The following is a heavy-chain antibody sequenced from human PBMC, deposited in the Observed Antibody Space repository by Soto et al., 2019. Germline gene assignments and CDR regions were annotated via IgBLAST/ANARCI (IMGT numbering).Heavy chain of an antibody. CDR2: INIDGSIT. CDR1: GITFSTYW. J-gene: IGHJ4*01. D-gene: IGHD4-17*01. CDR3: ARVRNGDWYFDS. Sequence: HPGWSLRLSCAASGITFSTYWMHWVRQVPGKGLVWVSRINIDGSITSYADSVRGRFTISRDNAKDTVYLQMNSLRAEDTAVYYCARVRNGDWYFDSWGHGTLVTVSS. V-gene: IGHV3-74*01.